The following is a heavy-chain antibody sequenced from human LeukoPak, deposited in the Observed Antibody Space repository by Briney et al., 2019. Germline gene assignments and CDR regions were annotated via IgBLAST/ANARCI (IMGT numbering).Heavy chain of an antibody. V-gene: IGHV3-30*18. J-gene: IGHJ4*02. CDR2: ISYDGSNK. D-gene: IGHD4-17*01. CDR3: VKAGENYGDYLDY. Sequence: GGSLRLSCAASGFTFSSYGMHWVRQAPGKGLEWVAVISYDGSNKYYADSVKGRFTISRDNSKNTLYLQMNSLRAEDTAVYYCVKAGENYGDYLDYWGQGTLVTVSS. CDR1: GFTFSSYG.